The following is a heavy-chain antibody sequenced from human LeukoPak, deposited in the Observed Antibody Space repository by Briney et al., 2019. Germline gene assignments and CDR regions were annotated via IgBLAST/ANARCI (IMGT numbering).Heavy chain of an antibody. V-gene: IGHV4-59*01. J-gene: IGHJ3*02. CDR3: ARGGIAVAATGAFDI. Sequence: SETLSLTCTVSGGSISSYYWSWIRQPPGKGLEWIGYIYYSGSTNYNPSLKSRVTISVDTSKNQFSLKLSSVTAADTAVYYCARGGIAVAATGAFDIWGQGTMVTVSS. CDR1: GGSISSYY. CDR2: IYYSGST. D-gene: IGHD6-19*01.